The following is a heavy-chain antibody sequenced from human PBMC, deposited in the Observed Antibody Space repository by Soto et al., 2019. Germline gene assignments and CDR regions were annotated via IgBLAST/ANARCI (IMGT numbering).Heavy chain of an antibody. CDR3: ARALLWFGELLRNYSYYYGMDV. V-gene: IGHV1-46*01. CDR2: INPSGGST. Sequence: QVQLVQSGAEVKKPGASVKVSCKASGYTFTSYYMHWVRQAPGQGLEWMGIINPSGGSTSYAQKFQGRVTMTRDTSTSTVYMELSSLRSEDTAVYYCARALLWFGELLRNYSYYYGMDVWGQGTTVTVSS. J-gene: IGHJ6*02. D-gene: IGHD3-10*01. CDR1: GYTFTSYY.